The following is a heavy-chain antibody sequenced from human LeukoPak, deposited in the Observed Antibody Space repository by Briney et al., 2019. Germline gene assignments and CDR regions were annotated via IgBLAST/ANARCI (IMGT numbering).Heavy chain of an antibody. J-gene: IGHJ6*02. Sequence: PGGSLRLSCAASGFTFSSYSMNWVRQAPGKWLEWVSSISGSSSYIYYADSVKGRFTISRDNAKNSLYLQMNSLRAEDTAVYYCAREDSYYSGMDVWGQGTTVTVSS. CDR2: ISGSSSYI. V-gene: IGHV3-21*01. CDR1: GFTFSSYS. CDR3: AREDSYYSGMDV.